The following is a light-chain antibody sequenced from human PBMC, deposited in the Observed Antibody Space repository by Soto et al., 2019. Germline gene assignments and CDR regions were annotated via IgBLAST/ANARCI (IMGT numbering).Light chain of an antibody. Sequence: QSVLTQPASVSGSPGQSITISCTGTSSDVGSYNHVSWYQQHPGKAPKLMIYEGSKRPSGVSNRFSGSKSGNTASLTISGLQAEAEADSYCCSYADSSTGVVFGGGTKLTVL. CDR2: EGS. CDR1: SSDVGSYNH. J-gene: IGLJ2*01. CDR3: CSYADSSTGVV. V-gene: IGLV2-23*01.